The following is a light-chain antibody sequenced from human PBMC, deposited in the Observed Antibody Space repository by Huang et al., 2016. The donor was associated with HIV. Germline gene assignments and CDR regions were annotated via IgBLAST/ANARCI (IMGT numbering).Light chain of an antibody. CDR3: QQFAKSPPT. Sequence: DIQMTQSPSSLSAAVGDRVTITCHASQDINNFLNWYQQKPGKAPQLLIYDASNLETGCPSRFSGSGSGTEFTVTISSLQPEDFATYYCQQFAKSPPTFGPGTRLEFK. CDR1: QDINNF. CDR2: DAS. J-gene: IGKJ5*01. V-gene: IGKV1-33*01.